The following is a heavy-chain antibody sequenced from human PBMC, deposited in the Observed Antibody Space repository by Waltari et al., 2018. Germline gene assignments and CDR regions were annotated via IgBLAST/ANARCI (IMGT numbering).Heavy chain of an antibody. V-gene: IGHV1-18*01. CDR1: GYTFATYG. CDR2: ISTYTHST. CDR3: ARDRDYSSCAPPAF. Sequence: QVQLVQSENEVRKPGASVRISCKAYGYTFATYGISWMRQAPGQDLEWVGWISTYTHSTDYAEKFQGRVTMTTDKSTATVYLDLRSLGSDDSAVYFCARDRDYSSCAPPAFWGQGTQVTVSS. D-gene: IGHD3-16*01. J-gene: IGHJ4*02.